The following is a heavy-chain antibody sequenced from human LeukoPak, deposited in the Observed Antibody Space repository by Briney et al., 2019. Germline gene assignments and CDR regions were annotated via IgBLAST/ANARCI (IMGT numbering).Heavy chain of an antibody. V-gene: IGHV4-38-2*02. J-gene: IGHJ3*02. CDR2: IYHSGST. CDR3: ARGGSGGSGSSNDAFDI. D-gene: IGHD3-22*01. CDR1: GYSISSNYY. Sequence: SETLSLTCTVSGYSISSNYYWDWIRQPPGKGLEWIGCIYHSGSTYYNPSLKSRVTISVDTSKNQFSLKLISVTAADTAIYYCARGGSGGSGSSNDAFDIWGQGTIVTVSS.